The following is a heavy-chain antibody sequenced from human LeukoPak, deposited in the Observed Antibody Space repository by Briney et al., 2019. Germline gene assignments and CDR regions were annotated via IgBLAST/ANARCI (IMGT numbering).Heavy chain of an antibody. D-gene: IGHD4-23*01. CDR1: GSTSSTIA. V-gene: IGHV3-30*04. J-gene: IGHJ3*02. Sequence: GGSLRLSCAASGSTSSTIAMHWVRQPQGKGLGWVEVISYDGSNKYYADSVKGRFTISRDNSKDTLYLQMNSLRSEDTAVYYCARQEYGGNPDALDIWGQGTMVTVSS. CDR2: ISYDGSNK. CDR3: ARQEYGGNPDALDI.